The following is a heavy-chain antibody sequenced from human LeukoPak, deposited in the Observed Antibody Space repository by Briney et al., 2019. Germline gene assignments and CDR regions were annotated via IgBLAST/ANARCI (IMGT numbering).Heavy chain of an antibody. CDR2: IYHSGST. Sequence: KPSETLSLTCTVSGYSISSGYYWGWIRPPPGKGLEWIGSIYHSGSTYYNPFLKSRVTISVDTSKNQFSLKLSSVTAADTAVYYCARDCGSSWPRAFDYWGQGTLVTVSS. V-gene: IGHV4-38-2*02. D-gene: IGHD6-13*01. CDR3: ARDCGSSWPRAFDY. J-gene: IGHJ4*02. CDR1: GYSISSGYY.